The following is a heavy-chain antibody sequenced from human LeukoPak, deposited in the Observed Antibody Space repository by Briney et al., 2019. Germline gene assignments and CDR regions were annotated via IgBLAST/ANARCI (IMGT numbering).Heavy chain of an antibody. CDR3: AKAPGTRTAARYFDS. Sequence: PGGSLRLSCAASGFTFSSYAMHWVRQAPGKGLEWVAVISYDGSNKYYADSVKGRFTISRDNSKNTLYLQMNSLRAEDTAVYHCAKAPGTRTAARYFDSWGQGTLVTVSS. J-gene: IGHJ4*02. CDR2: ISYDGSNK. CDR1: GFTFSSYA. D-gene: IGHD1-1*01. V-gene: IGHV3-30-3*01.